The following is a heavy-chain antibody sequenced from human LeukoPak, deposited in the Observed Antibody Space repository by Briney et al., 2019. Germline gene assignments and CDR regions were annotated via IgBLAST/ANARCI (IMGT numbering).Heavy chain of an antibody. CDR3: AKTNYFDSSGDKPYTTHFDY. J-gene: IGHJ4*02. D-gene: IGHD3-22*01. CDR1: GLTFSSYW. CDR2: IGGSGGKT. V-gene: IGHV3-23*01. Sequence: PGGSLRLSCAASGLTFSSYWMSWVRQAPGKGLEWVSAIGGSGGKTFYAESVKGRFTISRDISKNTLFLQMDSLRAEDTAIYYCAKTNYFDSSGDKPYTTHFDYWGQGTLVTVSS.